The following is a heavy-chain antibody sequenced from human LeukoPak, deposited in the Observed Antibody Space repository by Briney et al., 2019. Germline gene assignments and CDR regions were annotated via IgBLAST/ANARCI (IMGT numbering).Heavy chain of an antibody. CDR3: ERRGAGSGGLDY. CDR1: GVTFSLYA. CDR2: IIETGASP. V-gene: IGHV3-23*01. Sequence: PGGSLTVSCAASGVTFSLYAMNWVRQALGEGLGWGSTIIETGASPYYAYSVRGGVSLSRDSSKNMLYLKINSVRAEDRAIYYCERRGAGSGGLDYWGQGTLVTVSS. D-gene: IGHD6-19*01. J-gene: IGHJ4*02.